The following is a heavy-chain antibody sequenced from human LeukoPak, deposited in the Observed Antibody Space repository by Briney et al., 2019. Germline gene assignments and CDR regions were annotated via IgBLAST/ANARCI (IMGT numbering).Heavy chain of an antibody. Sequence: GGSLRLSCAASGFTFSSYAMSWVRQAPGKGLEWVSVISGSGGSTYYADSVKGRFTISRDNSKNTLFLQMISLRAEDTALYHCARDVEDIVVVPAAMQYYYYYMDVWGKGTTVTISS. D-gene: IGHD2-2*01. J-gene: IGHJ6*03. V-gene: IGHV3-23*01. CDR3: ARDVEDIVVVPAAMQYYYYYMDV. CDR1: GFTFSSYA. CDR2: ISGSGGST.